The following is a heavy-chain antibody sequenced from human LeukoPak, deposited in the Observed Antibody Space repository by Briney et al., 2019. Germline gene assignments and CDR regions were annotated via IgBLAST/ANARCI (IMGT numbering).Heavy chain of an antibody. V-gene: IGHV4-59*01. CDR3: ARGGGDFWSVPANGVNYFDY. D-gene: IGHD3-3*01. J-gene: IGHJ4*02. CDR2: ISYSAST. CDR1: GGSIGSYY. Sequence: PSETLSLTCTVSGGSIGSYYWSWIRQPPGNGLEWIGYISYSASTKYNPSLKSRVTISVDTSKNQFSLKLSSVTAADTAVYYCARGGGDFWSVPANGVNYFDYWGQGTLVTVSS.